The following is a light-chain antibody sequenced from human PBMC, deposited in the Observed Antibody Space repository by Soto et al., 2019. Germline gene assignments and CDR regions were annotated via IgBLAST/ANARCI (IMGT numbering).Light chain of an antibody. V-gene: IGLV2-14*01. Sequence: QSALTQPASVSGSPGQSITISCTGTSSDVGGYDHVAWYQQHPGKAPKLMIYEVNNRPSGISNRFSGSKSGNTASLTISGLQAEDEADYYCTSYTSSTIYDFGTGTKVTVL. CDR2: EVN. CDR1: SSDVGGYDH. J-gene: IGLJ1*01. CDR3: TSYTSSTIYD.